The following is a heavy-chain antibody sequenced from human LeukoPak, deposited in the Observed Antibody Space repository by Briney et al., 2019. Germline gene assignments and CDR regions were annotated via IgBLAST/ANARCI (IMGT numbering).Heavy chain of an antibody. V-gene: IGHV1-69*06. D-gene: IGHD2-2*01. CDR2: IIPIFGTA. J-gene: IGHJ6*03. CDR1: GGTFSSYA. CDR3: ARADIVVVPAAISSLGFYYYMDV. Sequence: GASVKVSCKASGGTFSSYAISWVRQAPGQGLEWMGGIIPIFGTANYAQRFQGRVTITADKSTSTAYMELSSLRSEDTAVYYCARADIVVVPAAISSLGFYYYMDVWGKGTTVTVSS.